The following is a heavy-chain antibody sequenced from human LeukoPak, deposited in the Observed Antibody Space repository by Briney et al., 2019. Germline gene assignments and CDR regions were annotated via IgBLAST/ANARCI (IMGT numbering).Heavy chain of an antibody. CDR1: GYTFTSYA. Sequence: ASVKVSCKASGYTFTSYAMNWVRQAPGQGLEWMGWINTNTGNPTYAQGFTGRFVFSLDTSVSTAYLQISSLKAEDTAVYYCARDYWFGGFQPHQFDYWGQGTLVTVSS. CDR3: ARDYWFGGFQPHQFDY. J-gene: IGHJ4*02. D-gene: IGHD3-10*01. V-gene: IGHV7-4-1*02. CDR2: INTNTGNP.